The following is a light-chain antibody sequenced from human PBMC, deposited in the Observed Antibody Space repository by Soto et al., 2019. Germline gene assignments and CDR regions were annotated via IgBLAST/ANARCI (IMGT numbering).Light chain of an antibody. CDR3: SSYTSTNVVI. Sequence: QSALTQPASVSGSPGQSITISCTGSSGDIGDYKYVSWYKQHPGKAPKLMIYDVSNRPSGVSNRFSAYKSGNTASLTISGLQAEDAADYYRSSYTSTNVVIFGGGTKLTVL. J-gene: IGLJ2*01. CDR2: DVS. CDR1: SGDIGDYKY. V-gene: IGLV2-14*01.